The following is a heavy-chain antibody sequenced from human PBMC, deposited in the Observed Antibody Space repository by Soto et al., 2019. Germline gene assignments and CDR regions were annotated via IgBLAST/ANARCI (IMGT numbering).Heavy chain of an antibody. D-gene: IGHD3-10*01. CDR3: ARGVITMVRGDAIYYFDY. CDR1: GGSISSGGYY. J-gene: IGHJ4*02. V-gene: IGHV4-31*02. CDR2: IYYSGST. Sequence: PSETLSLTCTVSGGSISSGGYYWSWIRQHPGKGLEWIGYIYYSGSTYYNPSLKSRVTISVDTSKNQFSLKLSSVTAADTAVYYCARGVITMVRGDAIYYFDYWGQGALVTVSS.